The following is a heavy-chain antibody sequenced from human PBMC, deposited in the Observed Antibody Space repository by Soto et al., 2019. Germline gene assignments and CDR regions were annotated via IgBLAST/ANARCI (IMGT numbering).Heavy chain of an antibody. CDR3: TRELVPAASYYYYYYMDV. D-gene: IGHD2-2*01. CDR2: IRSKAYGGTT. J-gene: IGHJ6*03. V-gene: IGHV3-49*03. CDR1: GFTFGDYA. Sequence: GGSLRLSCTASGFTFGDYAMSWFRQAPGKGLEWVGFIRSKAYGGTTEYAASVKGRFTISRDDSKSIAYLQMNSPKTEDTAVYYCTRELVPAASYYYYYYMDVWGKGTTVTVAS.